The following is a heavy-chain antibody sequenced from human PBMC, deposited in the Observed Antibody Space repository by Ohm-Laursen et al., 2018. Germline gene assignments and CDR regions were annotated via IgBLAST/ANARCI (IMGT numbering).Heavy chain of an antibody. CDR3: VKESSTGYYRTADY. CDR2: SSYDGGDK. CDR1: GFTFSDCG. J-gene: IGHJ4*02. Sequence: SLRLSCAASGFTFSDCGMHWVRQTPGKGLEWVAVSSYDGGDKHYADSVKGRFTISRDNSKNTLDLQMNSLRPEDTAVYYCVKESSTGYYRTADYWGQGTLVTVSS. V-gene: IGHV3-30*18. D-gene: IGHD3-9*01.